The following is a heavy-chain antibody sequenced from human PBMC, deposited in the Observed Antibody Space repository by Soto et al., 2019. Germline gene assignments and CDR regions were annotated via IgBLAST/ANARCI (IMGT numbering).Heavy chain of an antibody. Sequence: EVQLVESGGGLVKPGGSLRLSCAASGFTFSSYSMNWVHQAPGKGLEWVSSISSSSSYIYYADSVKGRFTISRDNAKNSRDLQMNSLRAEDTAVYYCASRYCSSTSCYYFDYWGQGTLVTVSS. CDR1: GFTFSSYS. CDR2: ISSSSSYI. CDR3: ASRYCSSTSCYYFDY. J-gene: IGHJ4*02. V-gene: IGHV3-21*01. D-gene: IGHD2-2*01.